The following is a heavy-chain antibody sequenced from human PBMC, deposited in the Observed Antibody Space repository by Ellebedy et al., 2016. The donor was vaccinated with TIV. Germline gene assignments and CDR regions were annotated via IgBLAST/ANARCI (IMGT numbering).Heavy chain of an antibody. D-gene: IGHD6-13*01. J-gene: IGHJ4*02. CDR2: ISHDGSDK. Sequence: GGSLRLXXAASGFTFSVYAIHWVRQAPGKGLEWVAIISHDGSDKYYADSVKGRFTISRDNSKNTLYLQMDSLRAEDTAVYYCAKQVASSSWYFFDYWGQGTLVTVSS. V-gene: IGHV3-30*18. CDR3: AKQVASSSWYFFDY. CDR1: GFTFSVYA.